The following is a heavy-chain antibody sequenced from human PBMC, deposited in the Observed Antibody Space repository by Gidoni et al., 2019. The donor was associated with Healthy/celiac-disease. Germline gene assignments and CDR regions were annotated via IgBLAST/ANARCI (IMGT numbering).Heavy chain of an antibody. Sequence: EVQPVLSGSALVQPGGSLSLSCAASGRTFSSYSMNWVRQAPGKGLAWVSYIGSSSSTIYYADSVKGRFTNSRDNAKNSLYLQMNSLRDEDTAVYYGARGRVAAAGYWGQGTLGTVSS. D-gene: IGHD2-15*01. CDR3: ARGRVAAAGY. CDR1: GRTFSSYS. J-gene: IGHJ4*02. V-gene: IGHV3-48*02. CDR2: IGSSSSTI.